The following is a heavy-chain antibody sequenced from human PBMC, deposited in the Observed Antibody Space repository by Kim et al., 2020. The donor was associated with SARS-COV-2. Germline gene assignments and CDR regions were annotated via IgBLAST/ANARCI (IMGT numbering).Heavy chain of an antibody. CDR1: TVTVGNAG. J-gene: IGHJ4*02. D-gene: IGHD2-2*01. Sequence: GGSLRLSCVASTVTVGNAGMAWVRQAPGKGLEWVGRIKAKTDGGTIDYAVAVKGRFTISRDDSKNTLYLQMNSLKIEDTAVYYCKTQYFESSGSDFWGQGTLVTVSS. CDR3: KTQYFESSGSDF. V-gene: IGHV3-15*01. CDR2: IKAKTDGGTI.